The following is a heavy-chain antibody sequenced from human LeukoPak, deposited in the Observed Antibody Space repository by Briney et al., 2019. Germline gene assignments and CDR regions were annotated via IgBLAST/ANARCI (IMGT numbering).Heavy chain of an antibody. CDR2: IKPDGTEK. Sequence: GGSLRLSCAASGFTFSSYWMSWVRQAPGKGLEWVATIKPDGTEKYYVDSVKGRFTVSRDNAKSSLYLQMNSLRAEDTAVYYCARYFTAVASTPRLDYWGQGTLVTVSS. J-gene: IGHJ4*02. CDR3: ARYFTAVASTPRLDY. CDR1: GFTFSSYW. D-gene: IGHD6-19*01. V-gene: IGHV3-7*03.